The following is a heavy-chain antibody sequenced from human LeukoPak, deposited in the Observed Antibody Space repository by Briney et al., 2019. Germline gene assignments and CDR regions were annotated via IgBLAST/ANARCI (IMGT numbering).Heavy chain of an antibody. D-gene: IGHD6-6*01. V-gene: IGHV4-31*03. CDR1: GDSISGRTYY. CDR3: ARDVSSMFPNWFDP. Sequence: SETLSLTCSVSGDSISGRTYYWTRIRQHPEKGLEWIGYIWNSGSTNYNPALKSRVTISVDTSKNQFSLKLTSVTAADTAIYYCARDVSSMFPNWFDPWGQGILVIVSS. J-gene: IGHJ5*02. CDR2: IWNSGST.